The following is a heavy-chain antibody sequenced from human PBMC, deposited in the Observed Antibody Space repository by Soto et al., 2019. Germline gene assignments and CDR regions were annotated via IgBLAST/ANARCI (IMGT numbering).Heavy chain of an antibody. CDR2: IYLGDSNT. CDR3: TDYEIDY. CDR1: GNSFTSYW. Sequence: GESLKISCTGSGNSFTSYWIGWVRQMPGKGLEWMGIIYLGDSNTRYSPTFQGQVTISADRSISTAYLRVDDTATYYCARVRATDYEIDYWGQGALVTVSS. D-gene: IGHD3-22*01. J-gene: IGHJ4*02. V-gene: IGHV5-51*01.